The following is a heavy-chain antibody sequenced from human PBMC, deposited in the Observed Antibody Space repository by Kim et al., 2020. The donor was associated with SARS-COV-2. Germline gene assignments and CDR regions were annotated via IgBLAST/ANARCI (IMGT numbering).Heavy chain of an antibody. D-gene: IGHD3-10*01. Sequence: GGSLRLSCAASGFTFTTYAMSWVRQAPGKGLEWVSGIRGSGDRTYYADSVKGRFSISTDESKNTLYLQMSRLTAEDTAVYYCANDYGSAIYLKSVDCWG. V-gene: IGHV3-23*01. CDR3: ANDYGSAIYLKSVDC. CDR2: IRGSGDRT. J-gene: IGHJ4*01. CDR1: GFTFTTYA.